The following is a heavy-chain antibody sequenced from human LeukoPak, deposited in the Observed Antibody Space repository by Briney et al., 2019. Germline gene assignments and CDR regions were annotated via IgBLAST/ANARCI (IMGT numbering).Heavy chain of an antibody. D-gene: IGHD3-16*01. CDR2: IYHSGST. V-gene: IGHV4-4*01. CDR3: ARTWGMYYFDY. CDR1: GGSISSSNW. J-gene: IGHJ4*02. Sequence: SQTLSLTCAVSGGSISSSNWWSWVRQPPGKGLEWIGEIYHSGSTNYNPSLKSRVTISVDKCKNQFSLKLSSVPAADTAVYCCARTWGMYYFDYWGEGTLVTVSS.